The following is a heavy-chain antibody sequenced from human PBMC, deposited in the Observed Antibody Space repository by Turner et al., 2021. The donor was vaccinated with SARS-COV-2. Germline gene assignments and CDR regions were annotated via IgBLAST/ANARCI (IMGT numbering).Heavy chain of an antibody. CDR3: ARAKFRGLISWFDP. CDR1: GFTFSNYD. Sequence: EVQLVESGGGLVQPGGSLRLSCAASGFTFSNYDMHWVRQETGKGLEWVSAVGTAGDTYYPGSVKGRFTIARENGKNALYLQMNSLRAGDTAVYYCARAKFRGLISWFDPWGQGTLVTVSS. V-gene: IGHV3-13*04. D-gene: IGHD3-10*01. CDR2: VGTAGDT. J-gene: IGHJ5*02.